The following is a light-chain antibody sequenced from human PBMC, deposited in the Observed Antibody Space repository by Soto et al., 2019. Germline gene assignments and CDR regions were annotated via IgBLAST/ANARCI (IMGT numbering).Light chain of an antibody. J-gene: IGKJ1*01. CDR1: QSVSSN. CDR3: QQYNNWPPERT. V-gene: IGKV3-15*01. Sequence: EIMMTQSPATLAFSPGERATLSCRASQSVSSNLAWYQQKPGQAPRLLIYGASTRATGIPARFSGSGSGTEIALTISSLQSEDFAVYYCQQYNNWPPERTFGQGTKVEIK. CDR2: GAS.